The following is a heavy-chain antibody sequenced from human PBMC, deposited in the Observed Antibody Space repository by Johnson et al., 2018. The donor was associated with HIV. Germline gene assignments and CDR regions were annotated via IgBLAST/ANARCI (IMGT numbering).Heavy chain of an antibody. D-gene: IGHD1-26*01. V-gene: IGHV3-11*04. Sequence: QVQLVESGGGLVKPGGSLRLSCAASGFKFSDYHMSWIRQAPGKGLESVSYISSGGSTYYADSVNGRFTISRDNSKNTLNLEMDGLKDEDTGLYYCVKDRGSPGVPAALDVWGQGTMVTVSS. CDR2: ISSGGST. CDR3: VKDRGSPGVPAALDV. J-gene: IGHJ3*01. CDR1: GFKFSDYH.